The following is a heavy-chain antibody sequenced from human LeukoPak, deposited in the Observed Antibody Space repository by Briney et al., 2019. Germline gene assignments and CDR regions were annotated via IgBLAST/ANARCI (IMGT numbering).Heavy chain of an antibody. J-gene: IGHJ5*02. CDR2: IWYDGSNK. CDR3: AKDLESQGIWFDP. D-gene: IGHD5-24*01. CDR1: GFTFSSYG. V-gene: IGHV3-33*06. Sequence: PGGSLRLSCAASGFTFSSYGVHWVRQAPGKGLEWVAVIWYDGSNKYYADSVKGRFTISRDNSKNTLYLQMNSLRAEDTAVYYCAKDLESQGIWFDPWGQGTLVTVSS.